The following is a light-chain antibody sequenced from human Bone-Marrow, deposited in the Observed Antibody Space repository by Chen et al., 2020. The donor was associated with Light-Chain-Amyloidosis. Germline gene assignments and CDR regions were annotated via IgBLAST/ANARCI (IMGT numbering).Light chain of an antibody. Sequence: EIVLTQSPGTLSLSPGEGANLSCRASQTISSNYLTWYQQKFGQAPRLLIYGSSSRATGIPDRFTGSGSGTDFTRTINRLEPEDFAMYYCQQYGTSPLTFGGVTKVEIK. CDR1: QTISSNY. CDR2: GSS. V-gene: IGKV3-20*01. J-gene: IGKJ4*01. CDR3: QQYGTSPLT.